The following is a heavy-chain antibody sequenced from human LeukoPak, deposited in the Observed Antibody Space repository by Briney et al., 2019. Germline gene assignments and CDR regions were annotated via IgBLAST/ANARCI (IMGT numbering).Heavy chain of an antibody. J-gene: IGHJ4*02. V-gene: IGHV3-7*01. Sequence: GGSLRLSCAASGFAFSRYWMAWVRQAPGKGLEWVANIKQDGSDTYYVGSVKGRFTISRDNAENSLYLQMDSLRVEDTAVYYCARDRVAVATYYFDYWGQGTLVTVSS. D-gene: IGHD6-19*01. CDR3: ARDRVAVATYYFDY. CDR2: IKQDGSDT. CDR1: GFAFSRYW.